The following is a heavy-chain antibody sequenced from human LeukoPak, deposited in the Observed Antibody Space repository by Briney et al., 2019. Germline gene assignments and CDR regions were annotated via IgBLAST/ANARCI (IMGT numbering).Heavy chain of an antibody. V-gene: IGHV4-38-2*01. D-gene: IGHD5-12*01. CDR1: GYSISSGYY. Sequence: PSETLSLTCAVSGYSISSGYYWGWIRQPPGEGLEWIGSIYHSGSTYYNPSLKSRVTISVDTSKNQFSLKLSSVTAADTAVYYCARASGYDSDYWGQGTLVTVSS. CDR2: IYHSGST. J-gene: IGHJ4*02. CDR3: ARASGYDSDY.